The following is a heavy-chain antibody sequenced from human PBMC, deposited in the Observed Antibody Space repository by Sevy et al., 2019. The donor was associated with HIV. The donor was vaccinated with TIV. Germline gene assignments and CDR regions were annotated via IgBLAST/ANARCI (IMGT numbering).Heavy chain of an antibody. V-gene: IGHV3-30-3*01. Sequence: VGSLRLSCAASGFTFSSYAMHWVRQAPGKGLEWVAVISYDGSNKYYADSVKGRFTISRDNSKNTLYLQMNSLRAEDTAVYYCARDRHIVGATPIQYYYYYGMDVWGQGTTVTVSS. J-gene: IGHJ6*02. CDR3: ARDRHIVGATPIQYYYYYGMDV. CDR1: GFTFSSYA. CDR2: ISYDGSNK. D-gene: IGHD1-26*01.